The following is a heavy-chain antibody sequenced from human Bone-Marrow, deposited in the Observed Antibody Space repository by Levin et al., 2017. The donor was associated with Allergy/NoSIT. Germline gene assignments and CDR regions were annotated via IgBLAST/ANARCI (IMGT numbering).Heavy chain of an antibody. CDR2: LSHDGSIE. V-gene: IGHV3-30*03. CDR1: GFTFSSYG. D-gene: IGHD5-12*01. Sequence: GESLKISCAASGFTFSSYGMHWVRQAPGKGLEWVAVLSHDGSIEHYADSVKGRFTISRDNLKNTLYLQMNSLSAEDAAVYSCARAKLWGYDCRESFDSWGQGTLVTVSS. J-gene: IGHJ4*01. CDR3: ARAKLWGYDCRESFDS.